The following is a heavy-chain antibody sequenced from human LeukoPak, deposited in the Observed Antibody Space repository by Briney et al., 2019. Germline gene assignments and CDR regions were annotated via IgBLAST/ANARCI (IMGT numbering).Heavy chain of an antibody. D-gene: IGHD1-26*01. J-gene: IGHJ5*01. CDR3: ARALVGANSWFDY. CDR1: GFSVSSSY. CDR2: IYSTGTT. Sequence: PGGSLRLSCAVSGFSVSSSYMSWVRQAPGKGLECVSFIYSTGTTKYADSVKGRFTISRHNSENTLYLQMNSLTDEDTAVYYCARALVGANSWFDYWGQGTLVTVSS. V-gene: IGHV3-53*04.